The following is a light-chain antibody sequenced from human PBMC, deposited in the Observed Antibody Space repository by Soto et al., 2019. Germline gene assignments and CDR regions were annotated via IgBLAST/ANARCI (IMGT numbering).Light chain of an antibody. CDR1: SSDVGSYNR. CDR2: EVS. J-gene: IGLJ1*01. Sequence: QSALTQPPSVSGSLGRSVTISCTGTSSDVGSYNRVSWYQQPPGTAPKLMIYEVSNRPSGVPDRFSGSKSGNTASLTISGLQTEDEADYYCSSYTSSSTDVFGTGTKLTVL. CDR3: SSYTSSSTDV. V-gene: IGLV2-18*02.